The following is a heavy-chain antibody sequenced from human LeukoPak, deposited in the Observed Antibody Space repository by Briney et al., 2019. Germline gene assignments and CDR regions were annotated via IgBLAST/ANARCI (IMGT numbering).Heavy chain of an antibody. Sequence: SETLSLTCTVSGDPINSSPYFWAWIRQPPGKGLEWIATVSYSGVTYYNPSLKSRVAISVDTSKNQFSLKVNSLTAADTAVYYCARRKNHVIIWFGEAWSAFDDWGQGTVVTVSS. CDR3: ARRKNHVIIWFGEAWSAFDD. V-gene: IGHV4-39*07. CDR1: GDPINSSPYF. J-gene: IGHJ4*02. D-gene: IGHD3-10*01. CDR2: VSYSGVT.